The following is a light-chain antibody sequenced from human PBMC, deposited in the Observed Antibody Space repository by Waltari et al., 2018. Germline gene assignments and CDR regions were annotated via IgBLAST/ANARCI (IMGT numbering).Light chain of an antibody. J-gene: IGLJ1*01. V-gene: IGLV1-51*01. CDR2: ANN. CDR3: GTWDSSLSVGV. Sequence: QPVLTQPPSVSAAPGQQVPTPCSCSRPNLGTTYVTWYQQLPGTAPKLLLYANNKRPSGIPDRFSGSKSGTSATLGITGLQTGDEADYYCGTWDSSLSVGVFGTGTRVTVL. CDR1: RPNLGTTY.